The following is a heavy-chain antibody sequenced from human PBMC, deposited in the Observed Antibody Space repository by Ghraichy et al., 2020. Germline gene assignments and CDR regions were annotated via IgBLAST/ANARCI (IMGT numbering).Heavy chain of an antibody. J-gene: IGHJ6*02. V-gene: IGHV3-33*01. D-gene: IGHD3-10*01. CDR3: ARDSILRGVIQRAPVNDYYYGMDV. CDR2: IWYDGSNK. CDR1: GFTFSSYG. Sequence: GGSLRLSCAASGFTFSSYGMQWVRQAPGKGLEWVASIWYDGSNKYYAESVKGRFTISRDNSKSTLYLQMNSLRAEDTGLYYCARDSILRGVIQRAPVNDYYYGMDVWGQGTTVTVS.